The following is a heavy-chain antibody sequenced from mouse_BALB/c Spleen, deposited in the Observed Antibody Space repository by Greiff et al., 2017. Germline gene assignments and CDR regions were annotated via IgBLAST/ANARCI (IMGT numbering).Heavy chain of an antibody. CDR2: ISSGSSTI. D-gene: IGHD1-1*01. CDR3: ARLLDYYAMDY. CDR1: GFTFSSFC. V-gene: IGHV5-17*02. J-gene: IGHJ4*01. Sequence: EVKLVESGGGLVQPGGSRKLSCAASGFTFSSFCMHWVRQAPEKGLEWVAYISSGSSTIYYAATVKGRFTISRDNPKNTLFLQMTSLRSEDTAMYYCARLLDYYAMDYWGQGTSVTVSS.